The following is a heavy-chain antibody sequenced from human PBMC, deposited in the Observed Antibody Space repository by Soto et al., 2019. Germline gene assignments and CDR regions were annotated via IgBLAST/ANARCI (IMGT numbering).Heavy chain of an antibody. CDR2: ISNDGDDK. J-gene: IGHJ4*02. CDR3: AKEGIELWSAFDY. V-gene: IGHV3-30*18. Sequence: QVQLVESGGGVVQPGRSLRLSCAASGFTFNNYGIHWVRQAPGKGLEWVAVISNDGDDKYYADSVKGRFTISRDNSRNTLYLQMNSLRPDDTATYYCAKEGIELWSAFDYWGQGTLVTVSS. CDR1: GFTFNNYG. D-gene: IGHD3-10*01.